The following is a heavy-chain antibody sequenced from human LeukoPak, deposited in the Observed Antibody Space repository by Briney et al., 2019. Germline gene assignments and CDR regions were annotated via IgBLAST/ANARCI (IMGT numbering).Heavy chain of an antibody. Sequence: GGSLRLSCAASGITVDNNYMSWVRQAPGKGLEWVSFLYSGGDTYYADSVKGRFTISRDNSKNTLYLQMNSLRAEDTAVYYCARVLRGYDSSAYYYDYFDYWGQGTLVTVSS. J-gene: IGHJ4*02. CDR2: LYSGGDT. CDR1: GITVDNNY. D-gene: IGHD3-22*01. V-gene: IGHV3-66*01. CDR3: ARVLRGYDSSAYYYDYFDY.